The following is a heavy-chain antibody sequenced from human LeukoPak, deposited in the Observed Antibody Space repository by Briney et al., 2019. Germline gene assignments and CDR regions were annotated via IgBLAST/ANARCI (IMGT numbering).Heavy chain of an antibody. V-gene: IGHV1-69*13. CDR1: GGTFSSYA. CDR2: IIPIFGTA. J-gene: IGHJ4*02. D-gene: IGHD5-24*01. CDR3: ARGTGGDGYNYLDY. Sequence: SVKVSCKASGGTFSSYAISWVRQAPGQGLEWMGGIIPIFGTANCAQKFQGRVTITADESTSTAYMELSSLRSEDTAVYYCARGTGGDGYNYLDYWGQGTLVTVSS.